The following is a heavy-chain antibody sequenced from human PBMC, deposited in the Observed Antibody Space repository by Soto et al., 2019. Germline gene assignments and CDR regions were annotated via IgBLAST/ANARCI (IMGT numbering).Heavy chain of an antibody. CDR1: GFTFGDYA. CDR3: TRPAVLRFLEWLSPYYYGMDV. V-gene: IGHV3-49*03. Sequence: GGSLRLSCTASGFTFGDYAMSWFRQAPGKGLEWVGFIRSKAYGGTTEYAASVKGRFTISRDDSKSIAYLQMNSLKTEDTAVYYCTRPAVLRFLEWLSPYYYGMDVWGQGTTVTVSS. J-gene: IGHJ6*02. CDR2: IRSKAYGGTT. D-gene: IGHD3-3*01.